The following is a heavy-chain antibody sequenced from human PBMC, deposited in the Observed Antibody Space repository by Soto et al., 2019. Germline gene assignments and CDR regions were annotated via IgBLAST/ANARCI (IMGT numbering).Heavy chain of an antibody. D-gene: IGHD6-13*01. Sequence: QVQLVQSGAEVKKPGASVKVSCKASGYTFTSYGISWVRQAPGQELEWMGWISAYNGNTNYAQKLQGRVTMTTDTSTSRAYMDLMSLRYDDTAVYYWARASTPGIAAAGGRYYFDYWGQGTLVTVSS. V-gene: IGHV1-18*01. CDR2: ISAYNGNT. CDR3: ARASTPGIAAAGGRYYFDY. J-gene: IGHJ4*02. CDR1: GYTFTSYG.